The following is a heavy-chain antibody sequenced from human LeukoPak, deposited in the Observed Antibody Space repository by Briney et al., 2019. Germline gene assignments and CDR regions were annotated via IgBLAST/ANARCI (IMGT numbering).Heavy chain of an antibody. J-gene: IGHJ3*02. Sequence: SETLSLTCTVSGGSISSYYWSWIRQPPGKGLEWIGYIYYSGSTNYNPSLKSRATISVDTSKNQFSLELSSVTAADTAVYYCARGIGSATHDAFDIWGQGAMVTVSS. CDR3: ARGIGSATHDAFDI. CDR1: GGSISSYY. CDR2: IYYSGST. V-gene: IGHV4-59*01. D-gene: IGHD1-26*01.